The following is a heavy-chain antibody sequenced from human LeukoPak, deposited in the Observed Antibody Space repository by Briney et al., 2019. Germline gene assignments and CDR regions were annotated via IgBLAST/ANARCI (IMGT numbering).Heavy chain of an antibody. CDR2: INPNSGGT. CDR1: GYTFTGYY. J-gene: IGHJ5*02. CDR3: ARDPSGYTNWFDP. Sequence: ASVKVSCKASGYTFTGYYMHWVRQAPGQGLEWMGWINPNSGGTNYAQKFQGRVTMTRDTSISTAYMELSRLRSDDTAMYYCARDPSGYTNWFDPWGQGTLVTVSS. V-gene: IGHV1-2*02. D-gene: IGHD3-22*01.